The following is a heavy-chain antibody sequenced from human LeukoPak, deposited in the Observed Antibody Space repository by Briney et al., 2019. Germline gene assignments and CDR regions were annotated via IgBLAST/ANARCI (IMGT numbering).Heavy chain of an antibody. Sequence: GGSLRLSCAASGFTFSSYGMHWVRQAPGEGLEWVAVISYDGSNKYYADSVKGRFTISRDNSKNTLYLQMNSLRAEDTAVYYCAKEYCSSTSCYGEYGMDVWGQGTTVTVSS. J-gene: IGHJ6*02. V-gene: IGHV3-30*18. CDR3: AKEYCSSTSCYGEYGMDV. CDR1: GFTFSSYG. CDR2: ISYDGSNK. D-gene: IGHD2-2*01.